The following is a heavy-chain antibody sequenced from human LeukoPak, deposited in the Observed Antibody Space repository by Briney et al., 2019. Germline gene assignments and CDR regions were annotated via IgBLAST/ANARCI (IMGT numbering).Heavy chain of an antibody. J-gene: IGHJ4*02. CDR2: IHPGRGDT. CDR3: ARDRGSSWYVDY. V-gene: IGHV1-2*02. CDR1: GYTFTDHY. D-gene: IGHD6-13*01. Sequence: GASVKVSCKALGYTFTDHYFHWLRQATGEGIEWMGWIHPGRGDTNIAQKFQGRVTMTGDTSISTAYMELSRLRSDDTAMYYCARDRGSSWYVDYWGQGTLVTVSS.